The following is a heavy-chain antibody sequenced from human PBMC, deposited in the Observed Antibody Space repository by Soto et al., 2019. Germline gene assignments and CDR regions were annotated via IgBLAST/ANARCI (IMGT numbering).Heavy chain of an antibody. CDR3: ARYGIGGTTFRGYLDY. J-gene: IGHJ4*02. CDR1: GSIFTGYG. CDR2: IWFDGSNK. Sequence: QVHLVESGGGVAQPGRSLRLSCAASGSIFTGYGMHWVRQAPGKGLEWVAVIWFDGSNKYYADSVKGRFTISRDNSKNMLYLQMNSLRVDDTAVYYCARYGIGGTTFRGYLDYWVQGTLVTVSS. D-gene: IGHD1-1*01. V-gene: IGHV3-33*01.